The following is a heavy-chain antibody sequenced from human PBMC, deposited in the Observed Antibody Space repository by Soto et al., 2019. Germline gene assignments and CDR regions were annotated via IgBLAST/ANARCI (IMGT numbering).Heavy chain of an antibody. CDR1: GGSFSGYY. CDR3: ARDTYYDILTGYSENNWFDP. D-gene: IGHD3-9*01. V-gene: IGHV4-34*01. Sequence: SETLSLTCAVYGGSFSGYYWSWIRQPPGKGLEWIGEINHSGSTNYNPSLKSRVTISVDTSKNQFSLKLSSVTAADTAVYYCARDTYYDILTGYSENNWFDPWGQGTLVTVSS. J-gene: IGHJ5*02. CDR2: INHSGST.